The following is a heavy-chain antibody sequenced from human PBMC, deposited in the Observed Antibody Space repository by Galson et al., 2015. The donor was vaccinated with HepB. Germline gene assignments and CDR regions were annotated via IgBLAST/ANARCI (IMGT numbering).Heavy chain of an antibody. CDR3: ARVPSPAAGTGVYFDY. CDR1: GYTFTSYG. J-gene: IGHJ4*02. CDR2: INAGNGNT. Sequence: SVKVSCKASGYTFTSYGISWVRQAPGQRLEWMGWINAGNGNTKYSQKFQGRVTITRDTSASTAYMELSSLRSEDTAVYYCARVPSPAAGTGVYFDYWGQGTLVTVSS. D-gene: IGHD6-13*01. V-gene: IGHV1-3*01.